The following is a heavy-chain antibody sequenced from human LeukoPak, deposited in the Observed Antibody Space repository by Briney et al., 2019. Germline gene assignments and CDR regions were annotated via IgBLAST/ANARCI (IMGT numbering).Heavy chain of an antibody. CDR2: ISGSGGST. J-gene: IGHJ3*02. D-gene: IGHD3-22*01. Sequence: GGSLRLSCAASGFTFSSYTMSWVRQAPGKGLEWVSAISGSGGSTYYADSVKGRFTISRDNSKNTLYLQMNSLRAEDTAVYYCAKAGDTMIVVVITGAFDIWGQGTMVTVSS. CDR1: GFTFSSYT. CDR3: AKAGDTMIVVVITGAFDI. V-gene: IGHV3-23*01.